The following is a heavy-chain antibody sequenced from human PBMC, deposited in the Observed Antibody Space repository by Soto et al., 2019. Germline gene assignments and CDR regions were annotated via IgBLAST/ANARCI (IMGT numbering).Heavy chain of an antibody. D-gene: IGHD3-22*01. CDR1: GYTFTGYY. V-gene: IGHV1-2*04. Sequence: ASVKVSCKASGYTFTGYYMHWVRQAPGQGLEWMGWINPNSGGTNYAQKFQGWVTMTRDTSISTAYMELSRLRSEDTAVYYCARDGGITYHYDSSGYYLDYWGQGTLVTVSS. CDR3: ARDGGITYHYDSSGYYLDY. CDR2: INPNSGGT. J-gene: IGHJ4*02.